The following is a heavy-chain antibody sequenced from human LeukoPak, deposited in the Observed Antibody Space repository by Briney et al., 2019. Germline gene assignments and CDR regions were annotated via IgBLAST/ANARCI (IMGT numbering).Heavy chain of an antibody. J-gene: IGHJ4*02. CDR1: GFVFTIYT. V-gene: IGHV3-64D*06. CDR3: VKDFGRIRGTPDS. Sequence: GGSLRLSCSASGFVFTIYTMYWVRQAPGKGPEYVSTISGSGNGFSIYYADSVKGGFTISRDDSKSILYLQMNGLRGEDTAVYYCVKDFGRIRGTPDSWGQGTLVTVSS. CDR2: ISGSGNGFSI. D-gene: IGHD1-26*01.